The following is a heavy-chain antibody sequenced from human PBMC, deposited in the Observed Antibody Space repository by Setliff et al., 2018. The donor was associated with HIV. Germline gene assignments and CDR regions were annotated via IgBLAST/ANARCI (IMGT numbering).Heavy chain of an antibody. Sequence: SETLSLTCTVSGVSISNYYWSWIRQPPGKGLEWIGYMYYSGNANYNPSLKSRVTISVDTSKNQFSLKLSSVTAEDTAVYYWARAGLLWFGVGANDYWSQGTLVTVSS. D-gene: IGHD3-10*01. V-gene: IGHV4-59*08. CDR1: GVSISNYY. CDR2: MYYSGNA. J-gene: IGHJ4*02. CDR3: ARAGLLWFGVGANDY.